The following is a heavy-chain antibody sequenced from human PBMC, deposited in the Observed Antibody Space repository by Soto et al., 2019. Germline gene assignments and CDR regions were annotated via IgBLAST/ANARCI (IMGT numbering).Heavy chain of an antibody. V-gene: IGHV3-30-3*01. D-gene: IGHD6-13*01. J-gene: IGHJ4*02. CDR1: GFPFSKYD. CDR3: AKDTGSSWIDY. Sequence: SGGSLRLSCEASGFPFSKYDIHWVRQAPGKGLEWVAVILYDGTKKYYTDSVKGRFTISRDNAKNSLYLQMNSLRAEDTALYYCAKDTGSSWIDYWGQGTLVTVSS. CDR2: ILYDGTKK.